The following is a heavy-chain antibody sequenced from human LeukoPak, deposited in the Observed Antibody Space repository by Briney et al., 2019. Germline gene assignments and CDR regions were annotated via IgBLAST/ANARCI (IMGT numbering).Heavy chain of an antibody. CDR3: AKDDYGSGTPTDY. D-gene: IGHD3-10*01. CDR1: GFTFSSYA. V-gene: IGHV3-23*01. CDR2: ISGSGGST. Sequence: GGSLRLSCAASGFTFSSYAMSWVRQAPGKGLEWVAAISGSGGSTYYADSVKGRFTISRDNSKNTLYLQMNRLRAEDTGVYYCAKDDYGSGTPTDYWGQGTLVTVSS. J-gene: IGHJ4*02.